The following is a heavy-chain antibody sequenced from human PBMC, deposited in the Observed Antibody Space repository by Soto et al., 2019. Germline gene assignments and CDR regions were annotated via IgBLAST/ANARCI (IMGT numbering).Heavy chain of an antibody. CDR3: AHYSSTSSFDY. D-gene: IGHD6-13*01. V-gene: IGHV2-5*02. J-gene: IGHJ4*02. CDR2: IYWDDDK. Sequence: SGPTLVNPTQTFTLACTFSGFSLSTSGMGVGWIRQPPGKALEWLALIYWDDDKRYSPSLKSRLTITKDTSKSQVVLTMTNMDPVDTATYYCAHYSSTSSFDYWGQGTLVTVSS. CDR1: GFSLSTSGMG.